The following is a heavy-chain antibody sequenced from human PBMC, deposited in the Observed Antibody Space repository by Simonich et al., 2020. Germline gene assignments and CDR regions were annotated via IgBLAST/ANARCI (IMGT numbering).Heavy chain of an antibody. CDR1: GGSISSSRYY. CDR3: ARQRVLMVYAIDY. CDR2: IYYSGST. D-gene: IGHD2-8*01. J-gene: IGHJ4*02. V-gene: IGHV4-39*01. Sequence: QLQLQESGPGLVKPSETLSLTCTVSGGSISSSRYYWGWIRQPPGKGLEWIGSIYYSGSTYYNPSLKSRVTISVDTSKNQFSLKLSSVTAADTAVYYCARQRVLMVYAIDYWGQGTLFTVSS.